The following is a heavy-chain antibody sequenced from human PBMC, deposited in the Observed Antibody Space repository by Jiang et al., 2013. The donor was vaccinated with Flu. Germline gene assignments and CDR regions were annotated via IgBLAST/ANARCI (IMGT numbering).Heavy chain of an antibody. V-gene: IGHV7-4-1*02. D-gene: IGHD6-19*01. Sequence: KPGASVKVSCKASGYTFTSYAMNWVRQAPGQGLEWMGWISTNTGNPTYAQGFTGRFVFSLDTSVSTAYLQISSLKAEDTAVYYCAKTLGVAAGYAFDMWGQGTMVTVSS. J-gene: IGHJ3*02. CDR3: AKTLGVAAGYAFDM. CDR1: GYTFTSYA. CDR2: ISTNTGNP.